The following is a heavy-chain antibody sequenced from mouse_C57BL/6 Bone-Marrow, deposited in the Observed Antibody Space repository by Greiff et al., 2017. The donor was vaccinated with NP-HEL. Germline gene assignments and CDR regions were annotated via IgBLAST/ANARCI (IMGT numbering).Heavy chain of an antibody. J-gene: IGHJ3*01. CDR3: TRPTVVANRFAY. Sequence: QVQLQQSGAELVRPGASVTLSCKASGYTFTDYEMHWVKQTPAHGLEWIGAIDPETGGTAYNQKFKGKAILTADKSSSTAYMELRSLTSEDSAVYYCTRPTVVANRFAYWGQGTLVTVSA. CDR1: GYTFTDYE. D-gene: IGHD1-1*01. CDR2: IDPETGGT. V-gene: IGHV1-15*01.